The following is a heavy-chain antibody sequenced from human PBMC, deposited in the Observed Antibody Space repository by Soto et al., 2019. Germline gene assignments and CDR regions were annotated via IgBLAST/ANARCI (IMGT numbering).Heavy chain of an antibody. CDR2: ISYDGSNK. D-gene: IGHD4-17*01. Sequence: QVQLVESGGGVVQPGRSLRLSCAASGFTFSSYAMHWVRQAPGKGLEWVAVISYDGSNKYYADSVKGRFTISRDNSKNTVYLQVNSLRAEDTAVYYCAREEGGDYGKFDYWGQGTLVTVSS. J-gene: IGHJ4*02. V-gene: IGHV3-30-3*01. CDR3: AREEGGDYGKFDY. CDR1: GFTFSSYA.